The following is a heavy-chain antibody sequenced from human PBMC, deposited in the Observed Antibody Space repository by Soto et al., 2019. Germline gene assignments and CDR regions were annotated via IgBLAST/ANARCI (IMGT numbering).Heavy chain of an antibody. CDR3: AKYGGVLLWFGEYLDY. CDR2: ISGSGGST. Sequence: PGGSLRLSCAASGFTFSSYAMSWVRQAPGKGLEWVSAISGSGGSTYYADSVKGRFTISRDNSKNTLYLQMNSLRAEDTAVYYCAKYGGVLLWFGEYLDYWGQGTLVTVSS. J-gene: IGHJ4*02. D-gene: IGHD3-10*01. CDR1: GFTFSSYA. V-gene: IGHV3-23*01.